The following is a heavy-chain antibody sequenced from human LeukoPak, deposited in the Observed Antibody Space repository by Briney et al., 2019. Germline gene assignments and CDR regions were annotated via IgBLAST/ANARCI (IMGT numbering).Heavy chain of an antibody. CDR2: IYHSGST. D-gene: IGHD4-17*01. Sequence: SQTLSLTCAVSGGSISSGGYSWSWIRQPPGKGLEWIGYIYHSGSTYYNPSLKSRVTISVDRSKNQFSLKLSSVTAADTAVYYRASNYDYGDYGQYFQHWGQGTLVTVSS. CDR3: ASNYDYGDYGQYFQH. J-gene: IGHJ1*01. V-gene: IGHV4-30-2*01. CDR1: GGSISSGGYS.